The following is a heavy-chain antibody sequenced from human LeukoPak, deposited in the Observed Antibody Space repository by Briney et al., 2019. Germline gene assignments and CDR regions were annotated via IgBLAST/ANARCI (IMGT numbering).Heavy chain of an antibody. CDR2: IRSKAYGGTT. CDR1: GFTFGDYA. J-gene: IGHJ1*01. V-gene: IGHV3-49*04. Sequence: GGSLRLSCTASGFTFGDYAMSWVRQAPGKGLEWVGFIRSKAYGGTTEYAASVKGRFTISRDDSKSIAYLQMNSLKTEDTAVXXXXXXXXXXXXXXXGYYNTGYFQHWGQGTLVTVSS. CDR3: XXXXXXXXXXXXGYYNTGYFQH. D-gene: IGHD3-22*01.